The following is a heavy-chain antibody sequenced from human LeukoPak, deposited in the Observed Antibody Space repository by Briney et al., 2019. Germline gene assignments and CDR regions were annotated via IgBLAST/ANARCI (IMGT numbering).Heavy chain of an antibody. D-gene: IGHD3-10*01. J-gene: IGHJ4*02. V-gene: IGHV4-39*01. CDR2: IYYSGST. CDR1: GGSISSHYY. CDR3: ARQYGSGSAYTPVVDL. Sequence: SETLSLTCTVSGGSISSHYYWIWIRQPPGKGLEWIGSIYYSGSTYYNPSLKSRVTISPDTSKNQFSLKLTSLTAAETAVYYCARQYGSGSAYTPVVDLWGQGTLVTVSS.